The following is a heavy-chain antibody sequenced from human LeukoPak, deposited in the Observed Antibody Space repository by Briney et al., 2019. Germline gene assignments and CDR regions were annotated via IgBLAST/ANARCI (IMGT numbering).Heavy chain of an antibody. CDR2: INTNTGNP. Sequence: GASVKVSCKASGGTFSSYAISWVRQAPGQGLEWMGWINTNTGNPTYAQGFTGRFVFSLDTSVSTAYLQISSLKAEDTAVYYCARGTPTTVVTPDYWGQGTRVTVSS. V-gene: IGHV7-4-1*02. J-gene: IGHJ4*02. CDR3: ARGTPTTVVTPDY. D-gene: IGHD4-23*01. CDR1: GGTFSSYA.